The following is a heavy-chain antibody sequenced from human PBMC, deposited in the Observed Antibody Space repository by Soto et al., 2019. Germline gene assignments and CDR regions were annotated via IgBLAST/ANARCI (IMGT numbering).Heavy chain of an antibody. CDR2: ISGSGGST. CDR1: GFTFSSYA. Sequence: EVQLLESGGGLVQPGGSLRLSCAASGFTFSSYAMSWVRQAPGKGLEWVSAISGSGGSTYYADSVKGRFTISRDNSKNPLYLQMNSLSAEDTAVYYCAKGLYYYESSAYMGYWGQGTLVTVSS. D-gene: IGHD3-22*01. V-gene: IGHV3-23*01. J-gene: IGHJ4*02. CDR3: AKGLYYYESSAYMGY.